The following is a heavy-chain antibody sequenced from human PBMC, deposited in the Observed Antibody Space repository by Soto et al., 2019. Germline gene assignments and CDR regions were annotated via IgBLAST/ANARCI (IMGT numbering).Heavy chain of an antibody. V-gene: IGHV4-34*01. Sequence: SETLSLTCAVYGGSFSGYYWSWIRQPPGKGLEWIGEINHSGSTNYNPSLKSRVTISVDTSKNQFSLKLSSVTAADTAVYYCARTNYKKQQLARGRLNSGQIYFDYWGQGTLVTVSS. CDR1: GGSFSGYY. J-gene: IGHJ4*02. CDR3: ARTNYKKQQLARGRLNSGQIYFDY. D-gene: IGHD6-13*01. CDR2: INHSGST.